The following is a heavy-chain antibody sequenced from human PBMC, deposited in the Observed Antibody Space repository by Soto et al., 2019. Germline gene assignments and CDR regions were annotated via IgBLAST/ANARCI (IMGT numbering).Heavy chain of an antibody. CDR1: GGSISSGDYY. CDR3: ARRLVGATREYYYYGMDV. CDR2: IYYSGST. Sequence: SETLSLTCTVSGGSISSGDYYWSWIRQPPGKGLEWIGYIYYSGSTYYNPSLKSRVTISVDTSKNQFSLKLSSVTAADTAVYYCARRLVGATREYYYYGMDVWGQVTTVTVSS. J-gene: IGHJ6*02. V-gene: IGHV4-30-4*01. D-gene: IGHD1-26*01.